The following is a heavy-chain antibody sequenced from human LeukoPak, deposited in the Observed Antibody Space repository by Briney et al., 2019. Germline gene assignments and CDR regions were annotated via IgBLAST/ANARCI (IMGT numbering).Heavy chain of an antibody. CDR2: ISGSGGST. CDR1: GFTFSSYA. D-gene: IGHD5-24*01. Sequence: PGGSLRLSCAASGFTFSSYAMSWVRQAPGKGLEWVSAISGSGGSTYYADSVKGRFTISRGNSKNTLYLQMNSLRAEDTAVYYCAKDLENRGDGYNSLDYWGQGTLVTVSS. CDR3: AKDLENRGDGYNSLDY. V-gene: IGHV3-23*01. J-gene: IGHJ4*02.